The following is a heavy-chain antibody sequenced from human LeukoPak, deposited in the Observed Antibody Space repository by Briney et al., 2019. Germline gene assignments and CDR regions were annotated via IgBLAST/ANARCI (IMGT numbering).Heavy chain of an antibody. D-gene: IGHD1-26*01. V-gene: IGHV3-20*04. CDR2: INWNGGNT. CDR3: ARTSDGNWFDP. Sequence: GGSLRLSCAASGLTFDDYGMSWVRQGPGKGLEWVSGINWNGGNTGYADSVKGRFTIFRDNAKNSLYLEMDSLRVEDTALYYCARTSDGNWFDPWGQGTLVTVSS. CDR1: GLTFDDYG. J-gene: IGHJ5*02.